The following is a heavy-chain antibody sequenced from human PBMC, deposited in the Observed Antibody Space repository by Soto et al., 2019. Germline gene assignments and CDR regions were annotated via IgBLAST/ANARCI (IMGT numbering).Heavy chain of an antibody. CDR3: TRVSPDCSDGSCYPLN. CDR2: IRSNIYDGTT. Sequence: GGSLRLSCVGSGFTFRDYAISWFRQAPGKGLQWVSFIRSNIYDGTTEYAASVQGRFTISRDDSKTIAYLQMNSLKTEDTGIYYCTRVSPDCSDGSCYPLNWGQGTLVTVS. J-gene: IGHJ4*02. V-gene: IGHV3-49*03. D-gene: IGHD2-15*01. CDR1: GFTFRDYA.